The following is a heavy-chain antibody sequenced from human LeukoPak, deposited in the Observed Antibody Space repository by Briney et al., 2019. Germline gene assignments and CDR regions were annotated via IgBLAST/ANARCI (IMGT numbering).Heavy chain of an antibody. CDR2: IDNDGHGI. CDR3: AAGGGWDPSFGVVTHIDA. J-gene: IGHJ6*03. D-gene: IGHD3-3*01. CDR1: GFTFSGYW. Sequence: GGSLRLSCATSGFTFSGYWMHWVRQGPEKGLELVSRIDNDGHGIIYADSVKGRFTTSRDNVKNTLYLQMNSLRVEDTAVYYCAAGGGWDPSFGVVTHIDAWGKGTTVVVS. V-gene: IGHV3-74*01.